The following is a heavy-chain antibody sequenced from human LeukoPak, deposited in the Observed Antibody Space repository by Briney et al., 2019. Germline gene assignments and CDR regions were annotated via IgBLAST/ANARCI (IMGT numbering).Heavy chain of an antibody. CDR2: IYSGGST. CDR1: GFTVSSNY. V-gene: IGHV3-53*01. CDR3: TSWGDTTAEYFQR. J-gene: IGHJ1*01. D-gene: IGHD2-21*02. Sequence: GGSLRLPCAASGFTVSSNYMSWVRQAPGKGLEWVSVIYSGGSTYYADSVKGRFTISRDNAQNSMYLQMNSLRVEDTAVYYCTSWGDTTAEYFQRWGQGTLVTVSS.